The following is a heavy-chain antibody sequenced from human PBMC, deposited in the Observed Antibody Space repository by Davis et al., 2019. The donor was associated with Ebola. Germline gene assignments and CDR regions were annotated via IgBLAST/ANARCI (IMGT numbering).Heavy chain of an antibody. Sequence: PGGSLRLSCAASGFTFSSYAMSWVRQAPGKGLDWVSSITSSGGRTYYADSVEGRFTISRDNSKNTLCLLMNSLRAEDTAVYYCAKKGYSGYDWTYFDDWGQGTLVTVSS. CDR2: ITSSGGRT. CDR1: GFTFSSYA. D-gene: IGHD5-12*01. J-gene: IGHJ4*02. V-gene: IGHV3-23*01. CDR3: AKKGYSGYDWTYFDD.